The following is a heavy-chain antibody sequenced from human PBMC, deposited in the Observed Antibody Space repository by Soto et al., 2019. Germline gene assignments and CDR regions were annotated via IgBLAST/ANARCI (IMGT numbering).Heavy chain of an antibody. CDR2: IFSSGST. D-gene: IGHD5-12*01. V-gene: IGHV4-4*07. J-gene: IGHJ4*02. CDR1: GGSINTFY. Sequence: QVRLQESGPGLLKPSETLSLTCTVSGGSINTFYWSWVRQPAGKGLEWIGRIFSSGSTSFNPSLESRGAKSVDSSKNHFSLNLSSVTTANMAVYYCAREGSYSAYNFAHGIQLWSFDFWGQGALVTVSS. CDR3: AREGSYSAYNFAHGIQLWSFDF.